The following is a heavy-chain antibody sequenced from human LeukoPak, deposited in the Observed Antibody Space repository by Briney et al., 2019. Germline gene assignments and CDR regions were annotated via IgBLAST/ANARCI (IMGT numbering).Heavy chain of an antibody. Sequence: ASVKVSRKASGYTFTSYDINWVRQATGQGLEWMGWMNPNSANTGYAQKFQGRVTVTGNTSISTAYMELSGLTSEDTAVYYCARRPSKYYDILTGYYRSEFDYWGQGTLVTVSS. V-gene: IGHV1-8*01. CDR2: MNPNSANT. CDR3: ARRPSKYYDILTGYYRSEFDY. CDR1: GYTFTSYD. J-gene: IGHJ4*02. D-gene: IGHD3-9*01.